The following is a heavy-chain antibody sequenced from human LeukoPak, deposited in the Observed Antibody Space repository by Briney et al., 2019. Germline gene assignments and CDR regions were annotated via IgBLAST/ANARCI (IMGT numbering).Heavy chain of an antibody. CDR1: GYTFTSYG. J-gene: IGHJ4*02. Sequence: ASVTVSCKASGYTFTSYGISWVRQAPGQGLEWMGWISAYNGNTNYAQKLKGRVTMTTDTSTSTAYMELRSLRSDDTAVYYCARGHYGSGTPRCFDYWGQGTLVTVSS. D-gene: IGHD3-10*01. CDR3: ARGHYGSGTPRCFDY. V-gene: IGHV1-18*01. CDR2: ISAYNGNT.